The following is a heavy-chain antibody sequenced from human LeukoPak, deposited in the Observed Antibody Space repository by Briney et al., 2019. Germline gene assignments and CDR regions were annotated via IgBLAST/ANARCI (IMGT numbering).Heavy chain of an antibody. V-gene: IGHV4-59*01. Sequence: SETLSLTCTVSGGSISSYYWSWIRQPPGKGLEWIGYIYYSGSTHYNPSLKSRVTISVDTSKNQFSLKLNSVTATDTAVYYCARTTEDCSSTSCYQYWFDPWGQGTLVTVSS. CDR3: ARTTEDCSSTSCYQYWFDP. J-gene: IGHJ5*02. D-gene: IGHD2-2*01. CDR2: IYYSGST. CDR1: GGSISSYY.